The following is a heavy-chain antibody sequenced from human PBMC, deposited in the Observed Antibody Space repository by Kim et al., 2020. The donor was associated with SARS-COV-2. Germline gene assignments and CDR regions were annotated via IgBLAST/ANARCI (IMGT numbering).Heavy chain of an antibody. Sequence: SETLSLICAVYGGSFSGYYWSWIRQPPGKGLEWIGEINHSGSTNYNPSLKSRVTISVDTSKNQFSLKLSSVTAADTAVYYCARESGYGYYYYGMDVWGQGTTVTVSS. CDR2: INHSGST. D-gene: IGHD5-18*01. CDR1: GGSFSGYY. J-gene: IGHJ6*02. V-gene: IGHV4-34*01. CDR3: ARESGYGYYYYGMDV.